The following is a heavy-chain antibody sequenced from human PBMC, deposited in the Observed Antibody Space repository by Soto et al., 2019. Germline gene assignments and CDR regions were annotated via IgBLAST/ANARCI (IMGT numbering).Heavy chain of an antibody. J-gene: IGHJ3*02. V-gene: IGHV3-9*01. CDR3: AKDKVYRRISARGAFDI. Sequence: GGSLRLSCAASGFTFDDYAMHWVRQAPGKGLEWVSGISWNSGSIGYADSVKGRFTISRDNAKNSLYLQMNSLRAEDTALYYCAKDKVYRRISARGAFDIWGQGTMVTVSS. CDR2: ISWNSGSI. CDR1: GFTFDDYA. D-gene: IGHD2-15*01.